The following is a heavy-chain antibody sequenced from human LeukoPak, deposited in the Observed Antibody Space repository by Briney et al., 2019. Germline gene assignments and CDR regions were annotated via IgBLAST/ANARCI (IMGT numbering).Heavy chain of an antibody. V-gene: IGHV3-30-3*01. CDR3: AKAQIKLMRGGYHPNDY. Sequence: PPGGSLRLSCAASGFTFSSYAMHWVRQAPGKGLEWVAVISYDGSNKYYADSVKGRFTISRDNSKNTLYLQMNSLRAEDTAVYYCAKAQIKLMRGGYHPNDYWGQGTLVTVSS. D-gene: IGHD3-16*02. CDR1: GFTFSSYA. J-gene: IGHJ4*02. CDR2: ISYDGSNK.